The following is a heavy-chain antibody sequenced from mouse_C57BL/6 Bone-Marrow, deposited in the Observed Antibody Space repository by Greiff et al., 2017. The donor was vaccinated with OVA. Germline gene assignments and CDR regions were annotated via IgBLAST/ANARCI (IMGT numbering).Heavy chain of an antibody. CDR1: GYTFTSYW. CDR2: IDPSDSYT. CDR3: ARVGNLLDY. Sequence: VQLQQPGAELVRPGTSVKLSCKASGYTFTSYWMHWVKQRPGQGLEWIGVIDPSDSYTNYNHKFKGKATLTVDTSSSTAYMQLSSLTSEDSAVYYCARVGNLLDYWGQGTTLTVSS. J-gene: IGHJ2*01. D-gene: IGHD2-1*01. V-gene: IGHV1-59*01.